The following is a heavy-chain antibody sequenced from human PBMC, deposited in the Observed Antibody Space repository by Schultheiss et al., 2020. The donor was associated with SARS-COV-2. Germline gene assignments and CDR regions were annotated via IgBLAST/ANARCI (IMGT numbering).Heavy chain of an antibody. CDR2: ISGSGDST. D-gene: IGHD3-3*01. CDR3: AKRGDDFWSGSPDY. Sequence: GGSLRLSCAASGFTFSSYAMSWVRQAPGKGLEWVSAISGSGDSTYYADSVKGRFTISRDNSKNTLYLQMNSLRAEDTAVYYCAKRGDDFWSGSPDYWGQGTLVTVSS. J-gene: IGHJ4*02. V-gene: IGHV3-23*01. CDR1: GFTFSSYA.